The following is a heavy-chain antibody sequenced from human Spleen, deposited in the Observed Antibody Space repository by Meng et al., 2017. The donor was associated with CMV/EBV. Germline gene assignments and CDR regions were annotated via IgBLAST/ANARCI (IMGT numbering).Heavy chain of an antibody. CDR3: ARAPSGVNYYYYSGMDV. J-gene: IGHJ6*02. D-gene: IGHD3-10*01. CDR1: GFTFSSYW. V-gene: IGHV3-7*01. CDR2: IKQDGGEI. Sequence: GESLKISCAASGFTFSSYWMSWVRQAPGKGLEWVANIKQDGGEIYYVDSVKGRFTISRDNAKNSLYLQMNSLRAQDTAVYYCARAPSGVNYYYYSGMDVWGQGTTVTVSS.